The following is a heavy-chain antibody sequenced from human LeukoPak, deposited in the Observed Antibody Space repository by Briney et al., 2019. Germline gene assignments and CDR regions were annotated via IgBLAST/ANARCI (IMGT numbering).Heavy chain of an antibody. CDR2: ISYDGSNK. D-gene: IGHD3-10*01. V-gene: IGHV3-30*01. J-gene: IGHJ4*02. CDR1: GFTFSSYA. Sequence: PGRSLRLSCAASGFTFSSYAMHWIRQAPGKGLEWVAVISYDGSNKYYADSVKGRSATSRDNSKNTLYLQMNSLRAEYTAVYYCAREVLLWFGEFTNYFDYWGQGTLVTVSS. CDR3: AREVLLWFGEFTNYFDY.